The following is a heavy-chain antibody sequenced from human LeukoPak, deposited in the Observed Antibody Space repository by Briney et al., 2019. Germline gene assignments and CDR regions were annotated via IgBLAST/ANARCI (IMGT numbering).Heavy chain of an antibody. CDR1: GYSFTSYW. J-gene: IGHJ3*02. CDR3: ARPHLPDYYDSSNAFDI. CDR2: IYPGDSDT. V-gene: IGHV5-51*01. Sequence: GESLKISCKGSGYSFTSYWIGWVGQMHGKGLEWMGIIYPGDSDTRYSPSFQGQVTISADKSISTAYLQWSSLKASDTAMYYCARPHLPDYYDSSNAFDIWGQGTMVTVSS. D-gene: IGHD3-22*01.